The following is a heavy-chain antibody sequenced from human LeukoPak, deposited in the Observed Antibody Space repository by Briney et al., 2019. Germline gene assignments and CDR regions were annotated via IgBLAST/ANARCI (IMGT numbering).Heavy chain of an antibody. CDR2: ISYDGSNK. D-gene: IGHD3-3*01. CDR3: AKAGEGITIFGVVITVSYYYGMDV. CDR1: GFTFSSYA. Sequence: SGASLRLSCAASGFTFSSYAMSWVRQAPGKGLEWVAVISYDGSNKYYADSVKGRFTISRDNSKNTLYLQMNSLRAEDTAVYYCAKAGEGITIFGVVITVSYYYGMDVWGQGTTVTVSS. J-gene: IGHJ6*02. V-gene: IGHV3-30*18.